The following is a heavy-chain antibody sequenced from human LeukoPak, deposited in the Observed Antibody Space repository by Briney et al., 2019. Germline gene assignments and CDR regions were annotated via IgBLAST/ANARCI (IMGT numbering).Heavy chain of an antibody. Sequence: GGSLRLFCVASGFTFRSCEMNWARQAPGKGLEWVSYISSSGGTMYYADSVKGRFTISRDNAKNSLYLQMNSLRAEDTAVYYCARPGRAVAQGYWGQGTLVTVSS. V-gene: IGHV3-48*03. CDR3: ARPGRAVAQGY. J-gene: IGHJ4*02. CDR2: ISSSGGTM. D-gene: IGHD6-19*01. CDR1: GFTFRSCE.